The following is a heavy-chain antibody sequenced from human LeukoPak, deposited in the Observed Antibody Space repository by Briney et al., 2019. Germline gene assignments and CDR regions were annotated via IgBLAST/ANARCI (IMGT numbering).Heavy chain of an antibody. J-gene: IGHJ4*02. CDR3: ARGIVVVTAILFDY. Sequence: GGSLRLSCAASGFTFSSYWMSWVRQAPGKGLEWVANIKQDGSEKYYVDSVKGRFTISRDNAKNSLYLQMNSLRAEDTAVYYCARGIVVVTAILFDYWGQGTLVTVSS. V-gene: IGHV3-7*01. CDR2: IKQDGSEK. CDR1: GFTFSSYW. D-gene: IGHD2-21*02.